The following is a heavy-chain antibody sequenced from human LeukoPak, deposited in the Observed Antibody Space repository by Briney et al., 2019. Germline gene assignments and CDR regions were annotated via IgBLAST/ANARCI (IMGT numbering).Heavy chain of an antibody. CDR2: IIPFLGIA. J-gene: IGHJ3*02. Sequence: ASVKVSCKASGGTFSSYAISWVRQAPGQGLEWMGRIIPFLGIANYAQKFQGRVTITADKSTSTAYMELSSLRSEDTAVYYCARTRFRSMIVVVDDAFDIWGRGTMVTASS. V-gene: IGHV1-69*04. D-gene: IGHD3-22*01. CDR3: ARTRFRSMIVVVDDAFDI. CDR1: GGTFSSYA.